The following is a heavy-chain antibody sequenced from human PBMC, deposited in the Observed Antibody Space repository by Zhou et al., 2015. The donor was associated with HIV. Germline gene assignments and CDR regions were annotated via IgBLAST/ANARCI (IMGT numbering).Heavy chain of an antibody. CDR2: VWFDTSHK. CDR3: ARGLIGASVGHDY. J-gene: IGHJ4*02. Sequence: VQMMESGGGVVQPGKSLTLSCAASGFNFNTYGIHWVRQPPGKGLDWVAMVWFDTSHKFYGDSVRGRFTISRDNAKSTLYLQMNSLRGEDTAIYYCARGLIGASVGHDYWGQGTLVTVSS. CDR1: GFNFNTYG. V-gene: IGHV3-33*01. D-gene: IGHD7-27*01.